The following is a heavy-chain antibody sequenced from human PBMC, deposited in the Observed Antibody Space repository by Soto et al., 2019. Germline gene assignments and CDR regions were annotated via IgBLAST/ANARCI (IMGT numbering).Heavy chain of an antibody. Sequence: GASVKVSCKASGGTFSSYAISWVRQAPGQGLEWMGGIIPIFGTANYAQKFQGRVTITADESTSTAYMELSSLRSEDTAVYYCARVDPNMAENAEPYYYDSGGYPIPGGYWFDPWGQGTLVTVSS. D-gene: IGHD3-22*01. CDR2: IIPIFGTA. J-gene: IGHJ5*02. CDR3: ARVDPNMAENAEPYYYDSGGYPIPGGYWFDP. CDR1: GGTFSSYA. V-gene: IGHV1-69*13.